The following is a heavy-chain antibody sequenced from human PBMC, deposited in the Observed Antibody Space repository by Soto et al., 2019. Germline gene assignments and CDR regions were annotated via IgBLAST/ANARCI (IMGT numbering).Heavy chain of an antibody. V-gene: IGHV1-69*01. CDR3: ARDRYGSGSYSPYYYYGMDV. CDR2: IIPIFGTA. Sequence: QVQLVQSGAEVKKPGSSVKVSCKASGGTFSSYAISWVRQAPGQGLEWMGGIIPIFGTANYAQKFQGRVTITADQATSTAYMELSSLRSEDTAVYYCARDRYGSGSYSPYYYYGMDVWGQGTTVTVSS. J-gene: IGHJ6*02. D-gene: IGHD3-10*01. CDR1: GGTFSSYA.